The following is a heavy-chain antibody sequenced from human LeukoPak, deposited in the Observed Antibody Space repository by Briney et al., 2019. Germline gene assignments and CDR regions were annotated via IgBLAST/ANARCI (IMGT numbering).Heavy chain of an antibody. V-gene: IGHV1-2*02. Sequence: ASVKVSCKASGYTFTGYYMHWVRQAPGQGLEWMGWINPNSGGTNYAQKFQGRVTMTRDTSISTAYMELSRLRSDDTALYYCAKDRHGAWIQAHWGQGTLVTVSS. J-gene: IGHJ4*02. CDR2: INPNSGGT. CDR3: AKDRHGAWIQAH. CDR1: GYTFTGYY. D-gene: IGHD5-18*01.